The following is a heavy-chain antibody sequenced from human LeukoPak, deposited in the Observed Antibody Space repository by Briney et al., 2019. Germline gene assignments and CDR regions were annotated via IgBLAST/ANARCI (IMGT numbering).Heavy chain of an antibody. CDR3: ARDPNAYCGGDCSGDAFDI. J-gene: IGHJ3*02. D-gene: IGHD2-21*01. Sequence: GGSLRLSCAASGFTFSSYAMSWVHQAPGKGLEWVSAISGSGGSTYYAHSVKGRFTISRDNSKNSLYLQMNSLRAEDTAVYYCARDPNAYCGGDCSGDAFDIWGQGTMVTVSS. CDR2: ISGSGGST. V-gene: IGHV3-23*01. CDR1: GFTFSSYA.